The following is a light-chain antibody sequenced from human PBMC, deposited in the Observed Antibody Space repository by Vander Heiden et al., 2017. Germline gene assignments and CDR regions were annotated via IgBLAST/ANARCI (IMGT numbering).Light chain of an antibody. CDR2: GAS. J-gene: IGKJ2*01. CDR1: HSVSSSY. V-gene: IGKV3-20*01. CDR3: QQDGTSPST. Sequence: EIVLTQSPGTLSLSPGERATLSCRASHSVSSSYLAWYQQKSGQAPRLLIFGASSRATGIPDRFGGSGSETDFILTISILEPEDSAVYYCQQDGTSPSTFGQGTKLEIK.